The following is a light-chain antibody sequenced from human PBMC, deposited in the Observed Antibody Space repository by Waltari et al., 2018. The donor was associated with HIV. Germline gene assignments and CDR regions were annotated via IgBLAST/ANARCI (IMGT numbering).Light chain of an antibody. CDR3: QQYNNWPGIT. J-gene: IGKJ3*01. CDR2: GAS. CDR1: QSINNN. Sequence: EILMTQSPATLSVSPGERATLSCRASQSINNNLAWYQQKPGQVPRLLIYGASTGATGVPARFSGSWSGTEFTLTISSLQSEDFAVYYCQQYNNWPGITFGPGTKVDIK. V-gene: IGKV3-15*01.